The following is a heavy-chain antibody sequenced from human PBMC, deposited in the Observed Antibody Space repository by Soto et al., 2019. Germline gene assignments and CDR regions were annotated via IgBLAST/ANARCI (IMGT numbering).Heavy chain of an antibody. CDR2: IYYSGST. J-gene: IGHJ5*02. CDR1: GGSISSGGYY. Sequence: QVQLQESGPGLVKPSQTLSLTCTVSGGSISSGGYYWSWIRQHPGKGLEWIGYIYYSGSTYYNPSLKSRVTISVDTSKNQFSLKLSSVTAADTSVYYCAREGARTGGSCYSDCWFDPWGQGTLVTVSS. D-gene: IGHD2-15*01. V-gene: IGHV4-31*03. CDR3: AREGARTGGSCYSDCWFDP.